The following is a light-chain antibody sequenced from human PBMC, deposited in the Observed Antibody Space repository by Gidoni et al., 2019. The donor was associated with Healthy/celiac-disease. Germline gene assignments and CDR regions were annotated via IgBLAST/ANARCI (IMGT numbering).Light chain of an antibody. J-gene: IGKJ4*01. V-gene: IGKV3-11*01. CDR3: QQRSNFLT. CDR2: DAS. CDR1: QSVSSY. Sequence: IVLTPSPATMSLSPGERATLSCRASQSVSSYLAWYQQKPGQAPRHLIYDASNRATGIPARFSGSGSGTDFTLTISSLEPEDFAVYYCQQRSNFLTFGGGTKVEIK.